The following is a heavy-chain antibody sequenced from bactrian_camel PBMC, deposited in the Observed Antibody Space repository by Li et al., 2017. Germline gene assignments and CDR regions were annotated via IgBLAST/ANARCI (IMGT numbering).Heavy chain of an antibody. J-gene: IGHJ4*01. Sequence: VQLVESGGGSVQAGGSLRLSCSASGCTLGRHCMVWFRQAPGKERKEVAHMATGGGSTWYADSVKGRFTMSRDTAKNTLYLQMNSLQSEDTATYYCAAVRSACWQGMYYPYWGQGTQVTVS. CDR2: MATGGGST. V-gene: IGHV3S1*01. D-gene: IGHD7*01. CDR3: AAVRSACWQGMYYPY. CDR1: GCTLGRHC.